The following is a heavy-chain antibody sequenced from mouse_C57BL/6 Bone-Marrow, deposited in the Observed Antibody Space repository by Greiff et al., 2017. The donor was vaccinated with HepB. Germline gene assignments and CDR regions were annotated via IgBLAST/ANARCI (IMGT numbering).Heavy chain of an antibody. CDR3: ARDAGTPGYFDY. V-gene: IGHV7-1*01. Sequence: EVQVVESGGGLVQSGRSLRLSCATSGFTFSDFYMEWVRQAPGKGLEWIAASRNKANDYTTEYSASVKGRFIVSRETSQSILYLQMNALRAEDTAIYYCARDAGTPGYFDYWGQGTTLTVSS. J-gene: IGHJ2*01. CDR1: GFTFSDFY. CDR2: SRNKANDYTT. D-gene: IGHD2-14*01.